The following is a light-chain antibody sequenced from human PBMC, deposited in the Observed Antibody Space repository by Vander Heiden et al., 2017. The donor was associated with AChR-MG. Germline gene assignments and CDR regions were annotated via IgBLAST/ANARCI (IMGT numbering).Light chain of an antibody. Sequence: EIVLTQSPATLSWSPGERATLSCRASKSVNRYLAWYQQKPGQAPRLLVYDASSRATGIPARLPGRGHGIDFTLTIRSLEPEDFAVYYCQQCRNWPPLAFGGGTKVEIK. V-gene: IGKV3-11*01. CDR3: QQCRNWPPLA. CDR2: DAS. J-gene: IGKJ4*01. CDR1: KSVNRY.